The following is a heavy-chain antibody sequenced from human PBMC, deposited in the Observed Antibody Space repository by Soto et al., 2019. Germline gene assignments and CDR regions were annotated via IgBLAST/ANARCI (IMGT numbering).Heavy chain of an antibody. CDR1: GFTFSSYA. D-gene: IGHD2-15*01. J-gene: IGHJ4*02. Sequence: PGGSMRVSCAAAGFTFSSYARHWVRQATGKGLEWVAVISYDGSNKYYADSVKGRFTISRDNSKNTLYLQMNSLRAEDAAVYYCAKDLVGSNADYFDYWGQGTLVTVSS. V-gene: IGHV3-30-3*01. CDR2: ISYDGSNK. CDR3: AKDLVGSNADYFDY.